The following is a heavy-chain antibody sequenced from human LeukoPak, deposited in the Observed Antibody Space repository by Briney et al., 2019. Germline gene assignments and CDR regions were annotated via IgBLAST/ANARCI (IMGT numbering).Heavy chain of an antibody. CDR1: GFTFSSYS. CDR3: AREHCSSTSCPKLNWFDP. D-gene: IGHD2-2*01. CDR2: ISSSSSTI. J-gene: IGHJ5*02. Sequence: PGGSLRLSCAASGFTFSSYSMNWVRQAPGKGLEWFSYISSSSSTIYYADSVKGRFTISRDNAKNSLYLQMNSLRAEDTAVYYCAREHCSSTSCPKLNWFDPWGQGTLVTVSS. V-gene: IGHV3-48*01.